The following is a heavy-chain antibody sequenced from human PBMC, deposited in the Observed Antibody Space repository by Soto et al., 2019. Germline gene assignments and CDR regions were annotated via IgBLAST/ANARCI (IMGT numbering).Heavy chain of an antibody. D-gene: IGHD3-22*01. J-gene: IGHJ6*02. CDR1: GYSISSSNW. CDR2: IYYSGST. CDR3: ARSSGSLNYYDCSGYYGLDYYYGMDV. V-gene: IGHV4-28*01. Sequence: SETLSLTCAVSGYSISSSNWWGWIRQPPGKGLEWIGYIYYSGSTYYNPSLKSRVTMSVDPSKNQFSLKLSSVTAVDTAVYYCARSSGSLNYYDCSGYYGLDYYYGMDVWGQGTTVTVSS.